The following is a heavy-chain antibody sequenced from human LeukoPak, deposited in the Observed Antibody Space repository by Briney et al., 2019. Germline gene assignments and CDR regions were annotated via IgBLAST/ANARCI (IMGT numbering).Heavy chain of an antibody. CDR2: MNPDSGDT. CDR3: ARGGFGSGSYFDH. J-gene: IGHJ4*02. D-gene: IGHD3-10*01. V-gene: IGHV1-8*03. CDR1: GYTFTNYD. Sequence: ASVKVSCKVSGYTFTNYDINWVRQAPGQGLEWTGWMNPDSGDTGYAQSFQGRITFTRDTSISTAYMELSSLISENTAVYFCARGGFGSGSYFDHWGQGTLVTVSS.